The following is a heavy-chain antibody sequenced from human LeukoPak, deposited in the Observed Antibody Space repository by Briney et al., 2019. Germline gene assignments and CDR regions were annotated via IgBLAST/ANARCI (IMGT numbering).Heavy chain of an antibody. J-gene: IGHJ4*02. CDR2: IKSKTDGGTT. V-gene: IGHV3-15*01. CDR3: TTARGYSYGYVDY. CDR1: GFTFSNAW. Sequence: PGGSLRLSCAASGFTFSNAWMSWVRQAPGKGLEWVGRIKSKTDGGTTDYAAPVKGRFTISRDDSKNTLYLQMNSLKTEDTAVYYCTTARGYSYGYVDYWGQGTLVTVFS. D-gene: IGHD5-18*01.